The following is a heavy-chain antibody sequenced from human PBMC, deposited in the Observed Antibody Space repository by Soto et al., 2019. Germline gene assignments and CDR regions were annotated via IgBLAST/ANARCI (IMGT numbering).Heavy chain of an antibody. CDR3: ARDNGSRWSGYYYYYGLDV. Sequence: ASVKVSCKASGYTFTSYDINWVRQATGQGLEWMGWMNPNSGNTGYAQKFQGRVTMTRNTSISTAYMELSSLRSEDTAVYYCARDNGSRWSGYYYYYGLDVWRQGTTVTVAS. V-gene: IGHV1-8*01. D-gene: IGHD6-13*01. J-gene: IGHJ6*02. CDR1: GYTFTSYD. CDR2: MNPNSGNT.